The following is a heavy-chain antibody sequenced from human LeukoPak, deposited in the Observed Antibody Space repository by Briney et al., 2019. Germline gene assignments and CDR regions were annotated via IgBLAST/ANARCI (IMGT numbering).Heavy chain of an antibody. J-gene: IGHJ6*02. CDR2: ISSSSSYI. D-gene: IGHD3-3*01. CDR3: ARGGYDFWSGSYYYGMDV. V-gene: IGHV3-21*01. CDR1: GFTFSSYS. Sequence: GGSLRLSCAASGFTFSSYSMNWVRQAPGKELEWVSSISSSSSYIYYADSVKGRFTISRDNAKNSLYLQMNSLRAEDTAVYYCARGGYDFWSGSYYYGMDVWGQGTTVTVSS.